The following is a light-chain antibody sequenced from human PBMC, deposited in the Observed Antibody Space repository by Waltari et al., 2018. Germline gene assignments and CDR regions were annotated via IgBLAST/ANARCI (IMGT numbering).Light chain of an antibody. CDR1: QGISSY. CDR2: AAS. J-gene: IGKJ1*01. Sequence: AIRITQSPSSLSASTGDRVTITFRARQGISSYLAWYQQKPGKAPKLLIYAASTLQSGVPSRFSGSVSGTDFTLTISCLQSEDFATYYCQQYYSYPGAFGQGTKVEIK. CDR3: QQYYSYPGA. V-gene: IGKV1-8*01.